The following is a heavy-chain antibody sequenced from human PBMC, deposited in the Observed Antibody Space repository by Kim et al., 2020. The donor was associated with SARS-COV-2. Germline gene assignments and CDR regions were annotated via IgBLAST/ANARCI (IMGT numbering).Heavy chain of an antibody. CDR3: ARGGSGSYYRWFDP. Sequence: AQKFQGRVTITADESTSTAYMELSSLRSEDTAVYYCARGGSGSYYRWFDPWGQGTLVTVSS. D-gene: IGHD1-26*01. V-gene: IGHV1-69*01. J-gene: IGHJ5*02.